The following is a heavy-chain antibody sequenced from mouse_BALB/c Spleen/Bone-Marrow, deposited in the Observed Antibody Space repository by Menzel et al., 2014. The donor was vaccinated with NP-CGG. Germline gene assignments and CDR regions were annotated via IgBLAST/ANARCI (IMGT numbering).Heavy chain of an antibody. J-gene: IGHJ4*01. CDR1: GFSLTSYG. Sequence: QVQLKDSGPGLVAPSQSPSITCTVSGFSLTSYGVHWVRQPPGKGLEWLGVIWAGGSTNYNSALMSRLSISKDNSKSQVFLKMNSLQTDDTAMYYCARYYLYAMDYWGQGTSVTVSS. CDR2: IWAGGST. D-gene: IGHD1-1*02. CDR3: ARYYLYAMDY. V-gene: IGHV2-9*02.